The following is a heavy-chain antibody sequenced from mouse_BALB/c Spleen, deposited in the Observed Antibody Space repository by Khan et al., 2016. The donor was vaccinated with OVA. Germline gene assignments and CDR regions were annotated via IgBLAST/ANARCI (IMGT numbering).Heavy chain of an antibody. J-gene: IGHJ3*01. CDR1: GFTFTSYW. D-gene: IGHD1-1*01. V-gene: IGHV1-7*01. CDR2: INPNTDYT. CDR3: VNHGSSSAWFTY. Sequence: QMQLEESGAELAKPGASVKMSCKASGFTFTSYWMHWLKQRPGQGLEWIGYINPNTDYTEYNQKFKDKATLTADKSSSTAYMQLTSLTSEDSAVSYCVNHGSSSAWFTYWGRGTLVTVSA.